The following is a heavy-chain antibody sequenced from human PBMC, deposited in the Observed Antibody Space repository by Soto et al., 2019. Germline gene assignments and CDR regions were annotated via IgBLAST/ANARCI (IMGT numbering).Heavy chain of an antibody. V-gene: IGHV4-34*01. J-gene: IGHJ6*02. CDR1: GGSLSGYY. Sequence: AETLFLTCSFYGGSLSGYYWSLIRHPPGKGLEWIGEINHSGSTNYNPSLKSRVTISVDTSKNQFSLKLSSVTAADTAVYYCAVRYFDWLSLYYGMDVWGQGTTVTVSS. D-gene: IGHD3-9*01. CDR2: INHSGST. CDR3: AVRYFDWLSLYYGMDV.